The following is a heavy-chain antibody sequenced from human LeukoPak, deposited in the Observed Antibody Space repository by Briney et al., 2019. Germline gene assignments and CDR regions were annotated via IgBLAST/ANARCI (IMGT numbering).Heavy chain of an antibody. V-gene: IGHV1-2*02. CDR2: INPNSGGT. CDR3: ARYFYDSSGSSSDAFDI. J-gene: IGHJ3*02. Sequence: ASVRVSCKVSRYTLTELAIHWVRQAPGQGLEWMGWINPNSGGTNYAQRFQGRVTMTRDTSMSTAYMELSRLRSDDSAVYYCARYFYDSSGSSSDAFDIWGQGTMVTVSS. CDR1: RYTLTELA. D-gene: IGHD3-22*01.